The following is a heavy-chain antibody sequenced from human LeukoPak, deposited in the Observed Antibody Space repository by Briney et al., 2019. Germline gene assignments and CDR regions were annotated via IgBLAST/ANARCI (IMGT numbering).Heavy chain of an antibody. Sequence: SVTLSLTCTVSGGSISSGGYYWSWIRQHPGKGLEWIGYIYYSGSTYYNPSLKSRVTISVDTSKNQFSLKLSSVTAADTAVYYCARIHCGGDCYRTNYYYYGMDVWGQGTTVTVSS. CDR1: GGSISSGGYY. CDR3: ARIHCGGDCYRTNYYYYGMDV. V-gene: IGHV4-31*03. J-gene: IGHJ6*02. CDR2: IYYSGST. D-gene: IGHD2-21*02.